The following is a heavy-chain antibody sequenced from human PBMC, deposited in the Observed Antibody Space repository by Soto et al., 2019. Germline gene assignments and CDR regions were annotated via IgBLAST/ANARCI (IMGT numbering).Heavy chain of an antibody. Sequence: QVQLVQSGAEAKKPGSSVKVSCKASGGTFSSYSINRVRQAPGQGLEWMGEIIPIFGTANYAQKFPGRVTITADESTSTAYMELSSLRSEDTAVYYCARDGGKHSGGIDYWGQGTLVTVSS. D-gene: IGHD1-26*01. J-gene: IGHJ4*02. V-gene: IGHV1-69*01. CDR1: GGTFSSYS. CDR3: ARDGGKHSGGIDY. CDR2: IIPIFGTA.